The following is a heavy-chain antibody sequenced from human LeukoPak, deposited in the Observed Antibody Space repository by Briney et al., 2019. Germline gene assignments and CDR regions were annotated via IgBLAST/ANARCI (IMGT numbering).Heavy chain of an antibody. CDR1: GYTFTSYG. Sequence: GASVKVSCKASGYTFTSYGISWVRQAPGQGLEWMGWISAYNGNTNYAQKLQGRVTMTTDTPTSTAYMELRSLRSDDTAVYYCARDKDLARSYYFRGIAAAGSWFDPWGQGTLVTVSS. CDR2: ISAYNGNT. J-gene: IGHJ5*02. V-gene: IGHV1-18*01. CDR3: ARDKDLARSYYFRGIAAAGSWFDP. D-gene: IGHD6-13*01.